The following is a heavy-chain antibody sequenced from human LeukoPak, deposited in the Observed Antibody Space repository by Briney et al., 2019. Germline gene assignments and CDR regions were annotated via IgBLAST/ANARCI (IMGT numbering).Heavy chain of an antibody. J-gene: IGHJ4*02. CDR2: ISGSGGST. CDR3: SRLSAMLRGPEPFYYFEY. D-gene: IGHD3-10*01. CDR1: GFTFSNYG. V-gene: IGHV3-23*01. Sequence: PGGSLRLSCAASGFTFSNYGMSWVRQAPGKGLEWVSGISGSGGSTYYADSVRGRFTISRDNSKNTLYLQMNSLRVDDAAVYYCSRLSAMLRGPEPFYYFEYWGQGILVTVSS.